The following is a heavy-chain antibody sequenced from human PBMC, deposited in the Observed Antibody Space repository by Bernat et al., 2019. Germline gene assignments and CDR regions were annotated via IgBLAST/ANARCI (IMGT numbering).Heavy chain of an antibody. Sequence: EVQLLESGGGLVQPGGSLRLSCAASGFTFSSYAMSWVRQAPGKGLEWVSAISGSGGSTYYADSVKGRFTISRDNSKKTLYLQMNSLRAEDTAVYYCAKDLARYSSSSYAFDIWGQGTMVTVSS. D-gene: IGHD6-6*01. V-gene: IGHV3-23*01. CDR3: AKDLARYSSSSYAFDI. J-gene: IGHJ3*02. CDR2: ISGSGGST. CDR1: GFTFSSYA.